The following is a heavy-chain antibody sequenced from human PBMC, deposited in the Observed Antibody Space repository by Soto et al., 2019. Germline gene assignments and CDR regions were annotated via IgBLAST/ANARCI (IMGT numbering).Heavy chain of an antibody. V-gene: IGHV3-30-3*01. CDR2: ISYDGSNK. D-gene: IGHD3-3*01. J-gene: IGHJ6*02. CDR3: ARDGRSTIFGVVIIRDYYYGMDV. CDR1: GFTFSSYA. Sequence: QVQLVESGGGVVQPGRSLRLSCAASGFTFSSYAMHWVRQAPGKGLEWVAVISYDGSNKYYADSVKGRFTISRDNSKNTLYLQMNSLRAEDTAVYYCARDGRSTIFGVVIIRDYYYGMDVWGQGTTVTVSS.